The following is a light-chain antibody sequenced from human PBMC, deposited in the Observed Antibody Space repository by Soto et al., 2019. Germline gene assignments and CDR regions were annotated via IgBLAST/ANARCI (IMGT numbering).Light chain of an antibody. V-gene: IGKV1-5*01. Sequence: DIQMTQSPPTLSASVGDGVTITCRASQSISTWLAWYQQKPGKAPKLLIYGASTLESGVPSRFSGSGSGTEFTLTISSLQPDDFATFYCQHYNTHSPTFGQGTKVDIK. J-gene: IGKJ1*01. CDR1: QSISTW. CDR3: QHYNTHSPT. CDR2: GAS.